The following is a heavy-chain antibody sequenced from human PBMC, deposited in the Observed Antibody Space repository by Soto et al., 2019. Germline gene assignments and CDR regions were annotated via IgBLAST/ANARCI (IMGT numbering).Heavy chain of an antibody. D-gene: IGHD5-18*01. CDR1: GFTCSSYS. J-gene: IGHJ4*02. CDR3: ARVSVDTAMVTANIDY. CDR2: ISSSSSTI. V-gene: IGHV3-48*02. Sequence: GGSQRLSCAAAGFTCSSYSMNWVRQAPGKGLEWVSYISSSSSTIYYADSVKGRFTISRDNAKNSLYLQMNSLRDEDTAVYYCARVSVDTAMVTANIDYWGQGTLVTVSS.